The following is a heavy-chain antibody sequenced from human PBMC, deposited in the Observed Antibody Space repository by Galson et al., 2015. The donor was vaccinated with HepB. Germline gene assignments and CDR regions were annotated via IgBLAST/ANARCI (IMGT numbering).Heavy chain of an antibody. CDR3: ARLGDFSGYSSR. V-gene: IGHV3-73*01. D-gene: IGHD6-13*01. J-gene: IGHJ4*01. Sequence: SLRLSCAAPGFTFSGSAIHWVRQASGTGPEWVGRIRSKANNYATSYVPSLEGRFTISRDDSKNMAYLHMRSLKSEDTAVYYCARLGDFSGYSSRWGQGTLVTVSS. CDR1: GFTFSGSA. CDR2: IRSKANNYAT.